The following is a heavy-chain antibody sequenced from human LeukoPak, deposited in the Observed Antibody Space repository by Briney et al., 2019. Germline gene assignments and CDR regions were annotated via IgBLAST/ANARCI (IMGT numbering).Heavy chain of an antibody. CDR2: IYYSGSA. Sequence: SETLSLTCTVSGGSISSYDWSWIRQPPGKGLEWIGYIYYSGSANFNPSLKGRVTISVDTSKNRFSLKLRSVTAAAPRRYYFARGYGATSTRWGQGTLVTVSS. CDR3: ARGYGATSTR. J-gene: IGHJ4*02. D-gene: IGHD4-17*01. V-gene: IGHV4-59*01. CDR1: GGSISSYD.